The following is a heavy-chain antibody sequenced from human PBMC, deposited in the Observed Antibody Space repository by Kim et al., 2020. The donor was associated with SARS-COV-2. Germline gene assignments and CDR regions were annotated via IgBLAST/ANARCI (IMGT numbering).Heavy chain of an antibody. D-gene: IGHD3-10*01. CDR1: GGSISSGGYY. J-gene: IGHJ3*02. CDR2: IYYSGST. V-gene: IGHV4-31*03. Sequence: SETLSLTCTVSGGSISSGGYYWSWIRQHPGKGLEWIGYIYYSGSTYYNPSLKSRVTISVDTSKNQFSLKLSSVTAADTAVYYCARATRGLPGAFDIWGQGTMVTVSS. CDR3: ARATRGLPGAFDI.